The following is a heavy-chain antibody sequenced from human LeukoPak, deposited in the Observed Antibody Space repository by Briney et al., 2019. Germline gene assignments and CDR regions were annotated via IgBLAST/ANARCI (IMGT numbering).Heavy chain of an antibody. CDR1: GGSISNSSYY. CDR2: IYYSGST. J-gene: IGHJ4*02. CDR3: ARRGSSSWFDY. V-gene: IGHV4-39*01. Sequence: SETLSLTCTVSGGSISNSSYYWGWIRQPPGKGLEWIGSIYYSGSTYYNPSLKSRVTISVDTSKNQFSLKLSSVTAADTAVYYCARRGSSSWFDYWGQGTLVTVSS. D-gene: IGHD6-13*01.